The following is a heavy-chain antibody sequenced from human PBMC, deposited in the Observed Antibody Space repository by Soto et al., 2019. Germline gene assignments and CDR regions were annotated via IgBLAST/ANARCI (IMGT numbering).Heavy chain of an antibody. CDR2: ISTYDDKT. D-gene: IGHD3-22*01. J-gene: IGHJ4*02. V-gene: IGHV1-18*01. Sequence: ASVKVSCKASGYSFRTHGISWLRQAPGQGLEWMGWISTYDDKTNFPQKFQGRVTMTEDTSTDTAYMELSSLRSEDTAVYCCATGWLSSGLSDYWGQGTLVTVSS. CDR1: GYSFRTHG. CDR3: ATGWLSSGLSDY.